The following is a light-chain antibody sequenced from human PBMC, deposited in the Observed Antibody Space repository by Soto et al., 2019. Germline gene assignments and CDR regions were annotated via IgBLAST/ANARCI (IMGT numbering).Light chain of an antibody. CDR1: QSISSY. V-gene: IGKV1-39*01. J-gene: IGKJ3*01. CDR2: AAS. Sequence: DLQMTQSPSSLSASAGDRVTITCRASQSISSYLNWYQQKPGKAPKLLIYAASNLQSEVPSRFSGSGSGTDFTLTISSLQPEDFATYFCQQSSMTPFTLGPGTKVELK. CDR3: QQSSMTPFT.